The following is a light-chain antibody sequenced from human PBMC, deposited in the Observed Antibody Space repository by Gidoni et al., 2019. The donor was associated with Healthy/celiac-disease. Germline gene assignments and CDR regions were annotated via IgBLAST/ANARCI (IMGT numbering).Light chain of an antibody. V-gene: IGKV1-12*01. CDR2: AAS. CDR1: QGISTL. Sequence: DIPMTQSPSSVSASVGDRVTITCRASQGISTLLAWYQQKPGKAPKLLIYAASSLHSGVPSRFSGSGSWTDFTLTISSLQPEDFATYYCQQANSFPALTFGGGTKVEIK. CDR3: QQANSFPALT. J-gene: IGKJ4*01.